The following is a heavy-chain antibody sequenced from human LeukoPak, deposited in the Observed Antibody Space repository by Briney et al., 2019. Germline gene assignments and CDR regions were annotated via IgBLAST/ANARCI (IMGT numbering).Heavy chain of an antibody. J-gene: IGHJ4*02. Sequence: GGSLRLSCAASGFTFSDYWMHWVRQAPGKGLEWVAVISYDGSNKYYADSVKGRFTISRDNSKNTLYLQMNSLRAEDTAVYYCAKDRGYWGQGTLVTVSS. CDR2: ISYDGSNK. CDR3: AKDRGY. V-gene: IGHV3-30*18. CDR1: GFTFSDYW.